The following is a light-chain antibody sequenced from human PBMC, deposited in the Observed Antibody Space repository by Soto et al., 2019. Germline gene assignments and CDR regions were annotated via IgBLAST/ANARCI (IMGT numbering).Light chain of an antibody. CDR2: DAS. V-gene: IGKV1-33*01. Sequence: IQMTQSPSSLSASVGDRVTITCQASQDITIYLNWYQQKPGKAPKLLIYDASNLETGVPSRFSGSGSGTDFTFTISSLQPEDIATYYCQQYDNLPPTWTFGQGTKVDIK. CDR3: QQYDNLPPTWT. CDR1: QDITIY. J-gene: IGKJ1*01.